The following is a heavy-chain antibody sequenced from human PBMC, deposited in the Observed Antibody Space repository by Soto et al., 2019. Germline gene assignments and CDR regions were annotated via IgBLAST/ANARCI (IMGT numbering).Heavy chain of an antibody. V-gene: IGHV4-34*01. D-gene: IGHD1-26*01. CDR3: ARRRLGATPFDY. CDR1: GGSFSGYY. J-gene: IGHJ4*02. Sequence: SETLSLTCAVYGGSFSGYYWSWIRQPPGKGLEWIGEINHSGSTNYNPSLKSRVTISVDTSMNQFSLKLSSVTAADTAVYYCARRRLGATPFDYWGQGTLVTVSS. CDR2: INHSGST.